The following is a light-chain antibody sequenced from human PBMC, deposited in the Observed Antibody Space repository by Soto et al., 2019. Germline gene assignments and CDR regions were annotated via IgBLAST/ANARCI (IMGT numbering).Light chain of an antibody. CDR1: QSVSSY. Sequence: EIVLTQSPATLSLSPGERATLSCRASQSVSSYLAWYQQKPGQAPRLLIYDASNMATGIPARFSGSGSGTDLTLTISSPEPEEFAVYYCQRRSTPLTFGGGTKVEIK. CDR3: QRRSTPLT. J-gene: IGKJ4*01. V-gene: IGKV3-11*01. CDR2: DAS.